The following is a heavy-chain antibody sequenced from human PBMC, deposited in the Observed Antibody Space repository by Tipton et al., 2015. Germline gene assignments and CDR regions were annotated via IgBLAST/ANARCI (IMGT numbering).Heavy chain of an antibody. CDR1: DGSISSYY. J-gene: IGHJ4*02. CDR2: IYSSATT. V-gene: IGHV4-4*09. Sequence: TLSLTCTVSDGSISSYYWNWIRQSPGKGLEWIGYIYSSATTSYSSALRSRVTISVDTSKNQFSLNLRSVTAADTAVYFCAKTHGAYDWYLDHWGQGTLVTVSS. CDR3: AKTHGAYDWYLDH. D-gene: IGHD5-12*01.